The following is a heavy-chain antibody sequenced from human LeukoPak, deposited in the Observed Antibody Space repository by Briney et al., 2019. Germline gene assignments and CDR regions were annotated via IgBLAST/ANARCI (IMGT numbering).Heavy chain of an antibody. Sequence: ASVKVSCKASGYTFTSYDINWVRQATGQGLEYMGWMNPNSGNTGYAQKFQGRVTVTRNTSISTAYMELTSLKSEDTAVYYCARGRWKLGGDHWGQGTLVTVPS. J-gene: IGHJ4*02. CDR3: ARGRWKLGGDH. CDR1: GYTFTSYD. D-gene: IGHD2-15*01. V-gene: IGHV1-8*01. CDR2: MNPNSGNT.